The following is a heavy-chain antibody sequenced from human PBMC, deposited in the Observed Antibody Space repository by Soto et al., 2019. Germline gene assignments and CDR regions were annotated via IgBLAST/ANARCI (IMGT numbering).Heavy chain of an antibody. J-gene: IGHJ6*02. CDR3: ARVSRYYYGMDV. CDR1: GFTVSSNY. Sequence: PGGSLRLSCAASGFTVSSNYMSWVRQAPGKGLEWVSVIYSGGSTYYADSVKGRFTISRDNSKNTLYLQMNSLRAEDTAVCYCARVSRYYYGMDVWGQGTTVTVSS. V-gene: IGHV3-53*01. CDR2: IYSGGST.